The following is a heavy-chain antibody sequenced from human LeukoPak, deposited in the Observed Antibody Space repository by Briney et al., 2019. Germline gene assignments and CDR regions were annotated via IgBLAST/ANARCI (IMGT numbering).Heavy chain of an antibody. CDR1: GFTFSSYA. CDR3: ARDFRVYYYYGMDV. D-gene: IGHD2/OR15-2a*01. J-gene: IGHJ6*02. Sequence: GGSLRLSCVASGFTFSSYAMGWVRQPPGRGLEWVSSISGSGGSTYYADSVKGRFTIPRDNSKNTLYLQMNSLRAEDTAVYYCARDFRVYYYYGMDVWGQGTTVTVSS. V-gene: IGHV3-23*01. CDR2: ISGSGGST.